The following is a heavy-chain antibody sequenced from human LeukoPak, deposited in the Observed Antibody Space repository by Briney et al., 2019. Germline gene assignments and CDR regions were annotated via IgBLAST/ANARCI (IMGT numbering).Heavy chain of an antibody. CDR2: INHSGST. D-gene: IGHD2-2*01. CDR1: GGSFSGYY. CDR3: ASFADCSSTSCYPRVRNFDY. V-gene: IGHV4-34*01. Sequence: SSETLSLTCAVYGGSFSGYYWSWIRQPPGKGLEWIGEINHSGSTNYNPSLKSRVTISVDTSKNQFSLKLSSVTAADTAVYYCASFADCSSTSCYPRVRNFDYWGQGTLVTVSS. J-gene: IGHJ4*02.